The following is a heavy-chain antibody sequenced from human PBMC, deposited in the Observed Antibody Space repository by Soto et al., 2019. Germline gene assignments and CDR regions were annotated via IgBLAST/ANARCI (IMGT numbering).Heavy chain of an antibody. CDR3: VREGTRISPQGYITAAGHFAR. J-gene: IGHJ4*02. CDR2: IFHSGNT. Sequence: SETLSLTCTVSGGSITSDEYFWSWIRQSPEGGLEWIGFIFHSGNTFNNPSLSGRASLSVDTSKNQFSLTLSSVTAADTAVYYCVREGTRISPQGYITAAGHFARWGQGALVTVSS. V-gene: IGHV4-30-4*01. CDR1: GGSITSDEYF. D-gene: IGHD6-25*01.